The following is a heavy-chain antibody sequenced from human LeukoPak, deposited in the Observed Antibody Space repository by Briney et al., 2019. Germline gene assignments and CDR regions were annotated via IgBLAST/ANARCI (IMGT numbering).Heavy chain of an antibody. D-gene: IGHD6-13*01. Sequence: ASVKVSCKASGYTFTSYGISWVRQAPGQGLEWMGGIIPIFGTANYAQKFQGRVTITADESTSTAYMELSSLRSEDTAVYYCARSPDSSSWTYFDYWGQGTLVTVSS. CDR1: GYTFTSYG. J-gene: IGHJ4*02. CDR2: IIPIFGTA. CDR3: ARSPDSSSWTYFDY. V-gene: IGHV1-69*13.